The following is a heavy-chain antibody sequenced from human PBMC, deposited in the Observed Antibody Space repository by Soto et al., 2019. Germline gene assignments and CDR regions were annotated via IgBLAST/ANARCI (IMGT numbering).Heavy chain of an antibody. CDR3: ARSHSAYYYYGMDA. CDR1: RYTFTGYY. V-gene: IGHV1-2*02. Sequence: VQSGTEMKTPGASVKVTCKTSRYTFTGYYMHWVRQAPGRGLEWMGWIDPDSGDTNYVQKFQGRVTMNRDTSSATAYLEVSGLRRDDTAIYYCARSHSAYYYYGMDAWGQGTAVSVSS. J-gene: IGHJ6*02. CDR2: IDPDSGDT.